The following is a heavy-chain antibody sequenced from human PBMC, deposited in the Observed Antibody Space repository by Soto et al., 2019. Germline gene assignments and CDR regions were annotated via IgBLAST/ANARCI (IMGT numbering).Heavy chain of an antibody. CDR3: ATIHRSSTPRGSEFYP. V-gene: IGHV1-2*02. CDR1: DYYFPGYN. D-gene: IGHD6-13*01. J-gene: IGHJ5*02. CDR2: INPNSGVT. Sequence: QVQLVQAGAEVKKPGASVKVSCKAYDYYFPGYNIHWVRQAPGQGLEWMGWINPNSGVTTYAQKFQVRVTLTRDTSIGTAYLEVRRRRSDDTPVYYCATIHRSSTPRGSEFYPCGQGTEVTVSS.